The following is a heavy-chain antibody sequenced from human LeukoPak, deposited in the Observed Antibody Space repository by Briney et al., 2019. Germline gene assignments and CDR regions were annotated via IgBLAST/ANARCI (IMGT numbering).Heavy chain of an antibody. CDR2: IRGDGNEK. CDR1: AFTFSGYW. V-gene: IGHV3-7*02. J-gene: IGHJ4*02. D-gene: IGHD7-27*01. CDR3: ARANWGFDS. Sequence: GGSLRLPCAASAFTFSGYWMTWVRQAPGKGLEWVANIRGDGNEKYYVDSVKGRFTISRDNAQNSLYLQMSSLRPEDTAIYYCARANWGFDSWGQGTLVTVSS.